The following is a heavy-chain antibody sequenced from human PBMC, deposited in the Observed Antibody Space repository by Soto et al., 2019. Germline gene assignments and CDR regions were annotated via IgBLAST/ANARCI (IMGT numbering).Heavy chain of an antibody. Sequence: SETLSRPCTVSGGSISSGDYYWSWIRQPPWQGLEVIGYIEYSGSTYYNPSLKSRVTISVDTSKNQFSLKLSSVTDADTAVYYCARGHGTYYYGSGSYYLDYWGQGTLVTVSS. J-gene: IGHJ4*02. CDR2: IEYSGST. D-gene: IGHD3-10*01. CDR3: ARGHGTYYYGSGSYYLDY. V-gene: IGHV4-30-4*01. CDR1: GGSISSGDYY.